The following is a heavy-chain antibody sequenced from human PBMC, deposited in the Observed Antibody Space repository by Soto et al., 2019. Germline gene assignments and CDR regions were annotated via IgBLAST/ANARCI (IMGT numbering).Heavy chain of an antibody. CDR2: SHSSSSSI. V-gene: IGHV3-21*01. CDR1: GFTFSRYS. D-gene: IGHD1-26*01. Sequence: PGGSLRLSCAASGFTFSRYSMNWVRQAPGKGLEWVSLSHSSSSSISYADSLKGRFTISRDNAKNSLCLQMNSLRNEEKAVYYCVRDDFGLGIDHWGQGTLVTVSS. J-gene: IGHJ4*02. CDR3: VRDDFGLGIDH.